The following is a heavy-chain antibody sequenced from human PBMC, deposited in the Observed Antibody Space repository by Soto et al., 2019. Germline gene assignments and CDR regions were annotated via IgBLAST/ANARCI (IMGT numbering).Heavy chain of an antibody. V-gene: IGHV3-74*01. CDR1: GFTFSSYW. Sequence: EVQLVESGGNLIQPGGSLRLSCAASGFTFSSYWMHWVRQAPGKGLVWVSRINSDGSSTSYVDSVKGRFTISRDNAKNTLYLQMTSLSVADTAVYYCARRGQEGPGLAHWGQGTLVTVSS. J-gene: IGHJ5*02. CDR3: ARRGQEGPGLAH. CDR2: INSDGSST.